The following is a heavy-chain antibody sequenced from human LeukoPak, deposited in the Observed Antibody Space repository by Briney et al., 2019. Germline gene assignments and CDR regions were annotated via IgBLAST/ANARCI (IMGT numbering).Heavy chain of an antibody. V-gene: IGHV4-59*01. Sequence: SETLSLTCTVSGGSISSYYWSWIRQPPGKGLEWIGYIYYSGSTNYNPSLKSRVTISVDTSKNQFSLKLSSVTAADTAVYYCARGEVGATHFGYWGQGTLVTVSS. CDR1: GGSISSYY. CDR3: ARGEVGATHFGY. D-gene: IGHD1-26*01. CDR2: IYYSGST. J-gene: IGHJ4*02.